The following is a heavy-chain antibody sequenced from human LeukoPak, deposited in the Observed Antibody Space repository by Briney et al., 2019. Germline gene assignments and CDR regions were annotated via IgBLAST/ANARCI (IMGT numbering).Heavy chain of an antibody. J-gene: IGHJ2*01. V-gene: IGHV4-4*09. D-gene: IGHD6-13*01. Sequence: SETLSLTCSVSGDSISNHWWSWIRQSPGKGLEWIGYVHVSGATDYNPSVKSRVAISVDTSKNQFSLKLNSVTAADTALYYCARRGSISWYWYFDVRGRGILVTVSS. CDR2: VHVSGAT. CDR3: ARRGSISWYWYFDV. CDR1: GDSISNHW.